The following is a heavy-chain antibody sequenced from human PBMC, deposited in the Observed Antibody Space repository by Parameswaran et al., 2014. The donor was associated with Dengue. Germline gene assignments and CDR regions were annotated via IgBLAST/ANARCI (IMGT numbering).Heavy chain of an antibody. CDR3: ARVAAAAAHPFDY. D-gene: IGHD6-13*01. J-gene: IGHJ4*02. CDR2: IIPIFGTA. Sequence: WVRQAPGQGLEWMGGIIPIFGTANYAQKFQGRVTITADESTSTAYMELSSLRSEDTAVYYCARVAAAAAHPFDYWGQGTLVTVSS. V-gene: IGHV1-69*01.